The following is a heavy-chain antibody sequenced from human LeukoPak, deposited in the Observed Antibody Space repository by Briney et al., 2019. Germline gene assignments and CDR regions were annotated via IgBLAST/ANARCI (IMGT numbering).Heavy chain of an antibody. CDR3: AKDPLIPYTQFDY. J-gene: IGHJ4*02. Sequence: PGGSLRLSCVASGFTFTSYAMSWVRQAPGKGLEWVSAISGSGGSTYYADSVKGRFTISRDNSKNTLYLQMNSLRAEDTAVYYCAKDPLIPYTQFDYWGQGTLVTVSS. CDR2: ISGSGGST. D-gene: IGHD4-11*01. CDR1: GFTFTSYA. V-gene: IGHV3-23*01.